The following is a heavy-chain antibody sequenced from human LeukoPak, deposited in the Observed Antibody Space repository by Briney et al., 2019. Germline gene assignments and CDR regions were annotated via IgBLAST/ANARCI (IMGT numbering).Heavy chain of an antibody. Sequence: GESLKISCKGSGYRFTNHWIGWVRQMPGKGLEWMGVIYTGDSNPRYSPSFQGQVTISADKSINTAYLQWSSLRASDTATYYCARKSAAAGYFDYWGQGTLVTVSS. CDR3: ARKSAAAGYFDY. D-gene: IGHD6-13*01. CDR1: GYRFTNHW. V-gene: IGHV5-51*01. CDR2: IYTGDSNP. J-gene: IGHJ4*02.